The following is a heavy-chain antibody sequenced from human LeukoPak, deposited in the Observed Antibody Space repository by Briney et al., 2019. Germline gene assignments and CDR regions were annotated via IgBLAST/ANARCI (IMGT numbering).Heavy chain of an antibody. J-gene: IGHJ6*03. CDR2: IYHSGST. Sequence: SETLSLTCAVSGVSISSNNWWTWVRQPPGKGLEWIGEIYHSGSTNYNPSLKSRVTISVDKSKNQLSLKLSSVTAADTAVYYCAKDWSYQGNYYYMDVWGKGTTVTISS. D-gene: IGHD1-26*01. V-gene: IGHV4-4*02. CDR3: AKDWSYQGNYYYMDV. CDR1: GVSISSNNW.